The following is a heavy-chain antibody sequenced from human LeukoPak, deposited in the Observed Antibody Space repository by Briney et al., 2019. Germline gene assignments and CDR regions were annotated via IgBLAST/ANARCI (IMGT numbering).Heavy chain of an antibody. CDR3: ARDYDILTGRYYYYYGMDV. D-gene: IGHD3-9*01. Sequence: ASVKVSCKASGYTFTSNYIHWVRQAPGQGLEWMGMIYPRDGSTSYAQKFQGRVTITRDTSASTAYMELSSLRSEDTAVYYCARDYDILTGRYYYYYGMDVWGQGTAVTVSS. CDR2: IYPRDGST. J-gene: IGHJ6*02. CDR1: GYTFTSNY. V-gene: IGHV1-46*01.